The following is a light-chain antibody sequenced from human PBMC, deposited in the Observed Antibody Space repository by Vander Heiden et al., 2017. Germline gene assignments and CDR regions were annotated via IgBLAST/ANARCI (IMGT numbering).Light chain of an antibody. CDR1: QSVSSSY. J-gene: IGKJ1*01. Sequence: EIVLTQSPGTLSLSPGERATLSCRARQSVSSSYLAWYQQKPGQAPRLLIYGASSRATVIPDRFSGSGSGTDFTLTISRLEPEDFAVYYCQQYGSSPPWTFGQGTKVEIK. V-gene: IGKV3-20*01. CDR2: GAS. CDR3: QQYGSSPPWT.